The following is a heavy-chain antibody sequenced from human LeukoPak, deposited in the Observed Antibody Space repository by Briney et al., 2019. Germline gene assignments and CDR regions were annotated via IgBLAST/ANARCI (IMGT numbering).Heavy chain of an antibody. Sequence: GGSLRLSCAASGFTFSSYWMSWVRQAPGKGLEWVADIKQDGSEKYYVDSVKGRFTISRDNAKNSLYLQMNSLRAEDTAVYYCAREGYCSGGSCFPPYFDYWGQGTLVTVSS. CDR2: IKQDGSEK. J-gene: IGHJ4*02. V-gene: IGHV3-7*01. D-gene: IGHD2-15*01. CDR3: AREGYCSGGSCFPPYFDY. CDR1: GFTFSSYW.